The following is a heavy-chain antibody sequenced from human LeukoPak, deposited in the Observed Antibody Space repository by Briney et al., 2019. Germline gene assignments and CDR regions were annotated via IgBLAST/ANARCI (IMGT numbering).Heavy chain of an antibody. CDR2: INSDGSST. CDR1: GFTFSSYW. CDR3: ARGTWATLYYYYMDV. J-gene: IGHJ6*03. D-gene: IGHD5-24*01. Sequence: GGSLRLSCAASGFTFSSYWMHWVRHAPGKGLVWVSRINSDGSSTSYADSVKGRFTISRDNAKNTLYLQMNSLRAEDTAVFYCARGTWATLYYYYMDVWGKGTTVTVSS. V-gene: IGHV3-74*01.